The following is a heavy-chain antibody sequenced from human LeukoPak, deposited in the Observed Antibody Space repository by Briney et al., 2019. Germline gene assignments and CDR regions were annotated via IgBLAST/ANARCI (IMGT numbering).Heavy chain of an antibody. J-gene: IGHJ4*02. D-gene: IGHD3-10*01. CDR2: ISCSSGTI. CDR3: ARESFGYFDY. Sequence: GGSLRLSCAASGFTFSSYSMNWVRQAPGKGLEGVSYISCSSGTIYYADSVKGRFIISRDTPKNVLSLHINALREDHTAVYYCARESFGYFDYGGQGTLVTVSS. V-gene: IGHV3-48*02. CDR1: GFTFSSYS.